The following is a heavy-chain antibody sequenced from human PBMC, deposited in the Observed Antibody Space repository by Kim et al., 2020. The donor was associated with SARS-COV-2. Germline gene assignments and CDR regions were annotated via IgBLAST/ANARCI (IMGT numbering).Heavy chain of an antibody. D-gene: IGHD3-10*01. J-gene: IGHJ4*02. V-gene: IGHV3-30*13. CDR3: ARGDRVVRRVFTY. Sequence: YSDSVKGRYTISRDNSKNRLFLQMNSLRDEDTAVYYCARGDRVVRRVFTYWGQGTLVTVSS.